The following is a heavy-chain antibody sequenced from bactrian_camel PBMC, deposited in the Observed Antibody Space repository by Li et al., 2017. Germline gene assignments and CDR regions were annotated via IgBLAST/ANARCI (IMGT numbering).Heavy chain of an antibody. V-gene: IGHV3S6*01. Sequence: HVQLVESGGGLVQPGGSLRLSCAASGFTFSSYYMNWVRQAPGKGLEWVSTIVRDGSITYYTDSVKGRFTVSRDNAKNTVFLQMNNLKPEDTAVYYCAASIFPGGQCGPGTQVTVS. CDR1: GFTFSSYY. CDR2: IVRDGSIT. D-gene: IGHD1*01. J-gene: IGHJ4*01.